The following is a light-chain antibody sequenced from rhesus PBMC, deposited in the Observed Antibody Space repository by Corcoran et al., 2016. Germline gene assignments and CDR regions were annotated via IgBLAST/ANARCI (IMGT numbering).Light chain of an antibody. CDR2: YAN. V-gene: IGKV1-32*02. CDR1: QGISSY. J-gene: IGKJ4*01. CDR3: QQGNSNPLT. Sequence: DIQMSQSPSSLSASVGDRVTITCRASQGISSYLNWYQQKPGKALNILINYANSLASGVPSRFSGSGSGTEFTLTISSLQPEDFATYYCQQGNSNPLTFGGGTKVEIK.